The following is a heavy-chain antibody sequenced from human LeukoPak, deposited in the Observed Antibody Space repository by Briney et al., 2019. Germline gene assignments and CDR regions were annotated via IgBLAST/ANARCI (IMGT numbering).Heavy chain of an antibody. Sequence: SETLSLTCTVSGGSISSYYWSWIRQPPGKGLEWIGYIYYSGSTNYNPSLKSRVTISVDTSKNHFSLKLSSVTAADTAVYYCARDPRSSGAVPAAIQGMFDYWGQGTLVTVSS. D-gene: IGHD2-2*02. CDR3: ARDPRSSGAVPAAIQGMFDY. CDR2: IYYSGST. J-gene: IGHJ4*02. CDR1: GGSISSYY. V-gene: IGHV4-4*08.